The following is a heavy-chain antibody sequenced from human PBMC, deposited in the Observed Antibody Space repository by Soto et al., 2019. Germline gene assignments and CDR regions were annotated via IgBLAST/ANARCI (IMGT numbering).Heavy chain of an antibody. CDR3: ARDTGEQQLGNVVYFDY. J-gene: IGHJ4*02. V-gene: IGHV3-64D*08. D-gene: IGHD6-13*01. CDR1: GFTFSSYV. CDR2: ISSNGGDT. Sequence: PGVSLRLSCSASGFTFSSYVMRWVRQAPGKGLEYVSAISSNGGDTYYADSVKGRFTISRDNSKNTLYLQMSSLRADDTAVYYCARDTGEQQLGNVVYFDYWGQGTLVTVSS.